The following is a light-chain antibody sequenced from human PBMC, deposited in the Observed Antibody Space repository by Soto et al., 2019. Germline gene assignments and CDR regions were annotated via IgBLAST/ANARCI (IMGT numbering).Light chain of an antibody. J-gene: IGKJ1*01. Sequence: EIVLTQSPGTLSLSPGERATLSCRASQSVSSSYLAWYQQKPGQAPRLLISGASSRATGIPDRFSGSGSGTDFTLTISSLETDDFAVYYCQQYSSSPLTFGQGTNVEIK. CDR2: GAS. V-gene: IGKV3-20*01. CDR1: QSVSSSY. CDR3: QQYSSSPLT.